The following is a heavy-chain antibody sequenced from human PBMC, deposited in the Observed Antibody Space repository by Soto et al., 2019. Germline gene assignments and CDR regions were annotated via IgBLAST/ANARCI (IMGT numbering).Heavy chain of an antibody. CDR1: GFTFNHFW. Sequence: EVQVVESGGGLVQPGGSLRLSCVASGFTFNHFWISWVRQAPGKGLEWVANIKEDGSVEDYVDSVKGRFTISRDNTKNALYLQMNSLRAEDTAVYFCVRQVLRMDVWGQGATVTVSS. V-gene: IGHV3-7*01. J-gene: IGHJ6*02. D-gene: IGHD3-9*01. CDR3: VRQVLRMDV. CDR2: IKEDGSVE.